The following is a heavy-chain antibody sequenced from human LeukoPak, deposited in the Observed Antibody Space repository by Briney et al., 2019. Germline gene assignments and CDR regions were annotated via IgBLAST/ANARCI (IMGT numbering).Heavy chain of an antibody. CDR1: GGSISSSNYY. CDR3: ARRCGIGYFDSSGYYCY. D-gene: IGHD3-22*01. Sequence: SETLSLTCTVSGGSISSSNYYWSWIRQPAGKGLEWIRRIYTSGSTNYNPSLKSRVTISVDTSKNQFSLKLSSVTAADTAVYYCARRCGIGYFDSSGYYCYWGQGTLVTVSS. V-gene: IGHV4-61*02. CDR2: IYTSGST. J-gene: IGHJ4*02.